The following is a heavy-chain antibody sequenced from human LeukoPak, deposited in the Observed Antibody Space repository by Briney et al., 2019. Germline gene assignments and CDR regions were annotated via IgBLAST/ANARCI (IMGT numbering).Heavy chain of an antibody. J-gene: IGHJ4*02. V-gene: IGHV4-61*02. CDR3: ARLVQYYFDY. D-gene: IGHD3-10*01. CDR1: GGSISSGSYY. CDR2: IYTSGST. Sequence: SETLSLTCTVSGGSISSGSYYWSWIRQPAGKGLEWIGRIYTSGSTNYNPSLKSRVTIPVDTSKNQFSLKLSSVTAADTAVYYCARLVQYYFDYWGQGTLVTVSS.